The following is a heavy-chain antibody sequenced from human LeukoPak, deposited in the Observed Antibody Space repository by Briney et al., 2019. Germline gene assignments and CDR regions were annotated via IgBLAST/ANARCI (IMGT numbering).Heavy chain of an antibody. CDR3: AREWSIAAAYGMDV. CDR1: GGSISSSSYY. CDR2: IYYSGST. D-gene: IGHD6-13*01. V-gene: IGHV4-39*07. J-gene: IGHJ6*02. Sequence: PSETLSLTCTVSGGSISSSSYYWGWIRQPPGKGLEWIGSIYYSGSTYYNPSLKSRVTISVDTSKNQFSLKLSSVTAADTAVYYCAREWSIAAAYGMDVWGQGTMVTVSS.